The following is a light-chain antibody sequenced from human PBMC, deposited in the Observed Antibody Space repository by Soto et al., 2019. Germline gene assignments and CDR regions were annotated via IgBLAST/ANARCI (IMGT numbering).Light chain of an antibody. CDR1: QSVSGD. CDR3: QQYNNWPIT. J-gene: IGKJ1*01. CDR2: DAS. V-gene: IGKV3-15*01. Sequence: EIVLTQSPATLSVSAGERATLSCRASQSVSGDLAWYHHKPGQAPRLLIYDASTRALDTPARFAGSGSGTEFTLTISSLQSEDLAVYFCQQYNNWPITFGQGTKVDIK.